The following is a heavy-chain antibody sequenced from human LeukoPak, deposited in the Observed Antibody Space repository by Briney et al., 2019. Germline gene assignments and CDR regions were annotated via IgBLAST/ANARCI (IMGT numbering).Heavy chain of an antibody. J-gene: IGHJ4*02. D-gene: IGHD6-19*01. CDR1: GFTFSSYW. Sequence: GGSLRLSCAASGFTFSSYWMYWVRQAPGKGLVWVSRINSDGSSTSYADSVKGRFTISRDNAKNTLYLQMNSLRAEGTAVYYCARDKHSSGRLTYFDYWGQGTLVTVSS. CDR2: INSDGSST. CDR3: ARDKHSSGRLTYFDY. V-gene: IGHV3-74*01.